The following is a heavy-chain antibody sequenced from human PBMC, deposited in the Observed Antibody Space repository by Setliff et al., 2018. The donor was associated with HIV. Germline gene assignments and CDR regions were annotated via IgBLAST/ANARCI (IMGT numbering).Heavy chain of an antibody. CDR3: VRDYVRPGTVGTTSPLDN. Sequence: GGSLRLSCAASGFSLGYHGMHWVRQAPGKGLEWVAIIWYDGSNEYYAGSVKGRFTISRDNSKNTLTMVMNSLRAEDTAMYYCVRDYVRPGTVGTTSPLDNWGQGTLVTVSS. CDR2: IWYDGSNE. CDR1: GFSLGYHG. J-gene: IGHJ1*01. V-gene: IGHV3-33*01. D-gene: IGHD1-26*01.